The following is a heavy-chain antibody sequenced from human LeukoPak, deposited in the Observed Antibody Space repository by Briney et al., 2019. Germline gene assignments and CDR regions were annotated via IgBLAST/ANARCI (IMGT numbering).Heavy chain of an antibody. CDR3: AKRASDYSSSWYNYYYYGMDV. J-gene: IGHJ6*02. CDR1: GFTFRSYD. V-gene: IGHV3-23*01. D-gene: IGHD6-13*01. Sequence: GGSLRLSCAAPGFTFRSYDMSWVRQAPGKGLEWVSDITGTGGNTYYADSVKGRFTISRDNSKNTLYLQMNSLRAEDTAVYYCAKRASDYSSSWYNYYYYGMDVWGQGTTVTVSS. CDR2: ITGTGGNT.